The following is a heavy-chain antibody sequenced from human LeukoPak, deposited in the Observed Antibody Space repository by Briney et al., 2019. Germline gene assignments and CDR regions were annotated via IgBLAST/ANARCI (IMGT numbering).Heavy chain of an antibody. V-gene: IGHV4-39*01. D-gene: IGHD3-22*01. CDR2: IYYSGST. CDR1: GGSISSSSYY. J-gene: IGHJ4*02. Sequence: PSETLSLTCTVSGGSISSSSYYWGWIRQPPGKGLEWIGSIYYSGSTYYNLSLKSRVTISVDTSKNQFSLKLSSVTAADTAVYYCARGLLNRVVVITVYFDYWGQGTLVTVSS. CDR3: ARGLLNRVVVITVYFDY.